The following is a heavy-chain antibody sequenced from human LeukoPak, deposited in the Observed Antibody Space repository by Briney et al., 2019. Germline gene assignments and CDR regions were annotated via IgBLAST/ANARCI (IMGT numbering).Heavy chain of an antibody. CDR3: ARWEYCSGGSCYSSFDY. J-gene: IGHJ4*02. Sequence: ASVKVSCKASGGTFSSYAISWVRQAPGQGLEWMGGIIPIFGTANYAQKFQGRVTITADESTSTAYMELSSLRSEDTAVYYCARWEYCSGGSCYSSFDYWGQGTLVTVSS. D-gene: IGHD2-15*01. CDR2: IIPIFGTA. CDR1: GGTFSSYA. V-gene: IGHV1-69*13.